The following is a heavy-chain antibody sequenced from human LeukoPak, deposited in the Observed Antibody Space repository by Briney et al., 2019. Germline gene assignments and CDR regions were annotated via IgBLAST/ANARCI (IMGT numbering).Heavy chain of an antibody. CDR2: IIPIFGTA. D-gene: IGHD6-25*01. CDR1: GYTFTSYG. Sequence: ASVKVSCKASGYTFTSYGISWVRQAPGQGLEWMGGIIPIFGTANYAQKFQGRVTITTDESTSTAYMELSGLRSEDTAVYYCARANSQRGYYYYMDVWGKGTTVTVSS. V-gene: IGHV1-69*05. J-gene: IGHJ6*03. CDR3: ARANSQRGYYYYMDV.